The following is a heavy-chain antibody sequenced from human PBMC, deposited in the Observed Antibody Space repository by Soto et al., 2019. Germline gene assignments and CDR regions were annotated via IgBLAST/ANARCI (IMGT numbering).Heavy chain of an antibody. CDR2: ITSSNGGST. J-gene: IGHJ3*02. CDR1: GFPFSSYS. D-gene: IGHD3-22*01. CDR3: VKDFSSSPHLITMIVDGAFDI. Sequence: PGGSLRLSCASSGFPFSSYSMNWVRQAPEKGMEWVSSITSSNGGSTYYADSVKGRFTISRDNSKNTLYLQMSSLRAEDTAVYYCVKDFSSSPHLITMIVDGAFDIWGQGTMVTVSS. V-gene: IGHV3-64D*06.